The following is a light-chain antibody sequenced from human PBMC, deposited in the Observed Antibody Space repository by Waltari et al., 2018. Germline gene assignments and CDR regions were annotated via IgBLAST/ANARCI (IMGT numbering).Light chain of an antibody. CDR1: QNIGIY. CDR3: QQSHNTPWT. Sequence: DIQMTQSPSSLSASVGDRVTMTCRASQNIGIYLHWYQQKPGKAPKLLIYAASSLQSGVPSRFSGSGSGTDFTLTISSLQPEDFATYYCQQSHNTPWTFGQGTKVEIK. J-gene: IGKJ1*01. V-gene: IGKV1-39*01. CDR2: AAS.